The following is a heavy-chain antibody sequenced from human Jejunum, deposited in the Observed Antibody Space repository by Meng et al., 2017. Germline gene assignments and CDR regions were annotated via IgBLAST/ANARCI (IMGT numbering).Heavy chain of an antibody. J-gene: IGHJ4*02. V-gene: IGHV6-1*01. Sequence: HGPLEPSVLRLVEPSPTLSLTCAISGYSVSSTGAAWNWIRQSPSRDLEWLGRTYYRSKWYNDYAVSVKGRIAINPDTSKNQFFLQLNSVTPEDTAVYYCARDYGTSRPFEYWGQGILVTVSS. CDR2: TYYRSKWYN. CDR1: GYSVSSTGAA. CDR3: ARDYGTSRPFEY. D-gene: IGHD1/OR15-1a*01.